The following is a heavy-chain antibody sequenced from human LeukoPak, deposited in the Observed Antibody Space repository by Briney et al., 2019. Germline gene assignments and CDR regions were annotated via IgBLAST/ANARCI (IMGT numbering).Heavy chain of an antibody. J-gene: IGHJ4*02. CDR2: IYYSGST. V-gene: IGHV4-61*01. D-gene: IGHD2-2*01. CDR1: GGSITSSNYY. Sequence: TSSETLSLTCTVSGGSITSSNYYWSWIRQPPGKGLEGIGYIYYSGSTNYNPSLKSRVTISVDTSKNQFSLKLSSVTAADTAVYYCARGSIARYWGQGTLVTVSS. CDR3: ARGSIARY.